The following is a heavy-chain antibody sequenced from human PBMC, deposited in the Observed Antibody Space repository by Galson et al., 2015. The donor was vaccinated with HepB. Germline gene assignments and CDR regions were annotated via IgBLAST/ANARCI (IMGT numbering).Heavy chain of an antibody. J-gene: IGHJ4*02. CDR3: AREDYYDSSGYYSLFDY. CDR1: GGTFSSYT. V-gene: IGHV1-69*04. CDR2: IIPILGIA. Sequence: SVKVSCKASGGTFSSYTISWVRQAPGQGLEWMGRIIPILGIANYAQKFQGRVTITADKSTSTAYMELSSLRSEDTAVYYCAREDYYDSSGYYSLFDYWGQGTLVTVSS. D-gene: IGHD3-22*01.